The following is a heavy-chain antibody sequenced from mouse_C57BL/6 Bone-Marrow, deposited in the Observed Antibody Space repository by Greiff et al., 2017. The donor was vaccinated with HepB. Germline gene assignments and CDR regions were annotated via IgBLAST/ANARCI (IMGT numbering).Heavy chain of an antibody. J-gene: IGHJ1*03. CDR3: ASPLNYYGSSRWYFDV. V-gene: IGHV1-26*01. D-gene: IGHD1-1*01. CDR1: GYTFTDYY. CDR2: INPNNGGT. Sequence: EVQLQQSGPELVKPGASVKISCKASGYTFTDYYMNWVKQSHGKSLEWIGDINPNNGGTSYNQKFKGKATLTVDKSSSTAYMELRSLTSEDSAVYYCASPLNYYGSSRWYFDVWGTGTTVTVSS.